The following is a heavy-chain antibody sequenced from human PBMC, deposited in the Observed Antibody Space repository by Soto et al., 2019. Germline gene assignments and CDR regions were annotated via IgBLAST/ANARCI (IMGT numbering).Heavy chain of an antibody. V-gene: IGHV3-21*01. Sequence: EVQLVESGGGLVKPGGSLRLSCAASGFTFSSYSMNWVRQAPGKGLEWVSSISSSSSYIYYADSVKGRFTIARDNAKNSQYLQMNRLRAEDTAVYYCARDTSSGPGMDVWGQGTTVTVSS. CDR2: ISSSSSYI. CDR1: GFTFSSYS. CDR3: ARDTSSGPGMDV. J-gene: IGHJ6*02. D-gene: IGHD3-10*01.